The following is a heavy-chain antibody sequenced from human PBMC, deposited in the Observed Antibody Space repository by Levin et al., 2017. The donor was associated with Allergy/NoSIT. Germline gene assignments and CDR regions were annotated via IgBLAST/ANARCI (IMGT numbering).Heavy chain of an antibody. V-gene: IGHV3-33*01. D-gene: IGHD3-3*01. CDR3: ARVGMGGFLEWFEGYYYMDV. CDR2: IWYDGSNK. Sequence: GESLKISCAASGFTFSSYGMHWVRQAPGKGLEWVAVIWYDGSNKYYADSVKGRFTISRDNSKNTLYLQMNSLRAEDTAVYYCARVGMGGFLEWFEGYYYMDVWGKGTTVTVSS. CDR1: GFTFSSYG. J-gene: IGHJ6*03.